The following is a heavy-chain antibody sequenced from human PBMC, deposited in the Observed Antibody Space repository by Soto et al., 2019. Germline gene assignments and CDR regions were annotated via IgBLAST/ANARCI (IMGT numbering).Heavy chain of an antibody. V-gene: IGHV1-69*06. Sequence: VQLVQSGAEVKKPGSSVKVSCKASGGTFSSYAISWVRQAPGQGLEWMGGIIPIFGTANYAQKFQGRVTITADKSTSTAYMELSSLRSEDTAVYYCARVGDYYGSGTIRYYYGMDVWGQGTTVTVSS. CDR3: ARVGDYYGSGTIRYYYGMDV. CDR1: GGTFSSYA. D-gene: IGHD3-10*01. CDR2: IIPIFGTA. J-gene: IGHJ6*02.